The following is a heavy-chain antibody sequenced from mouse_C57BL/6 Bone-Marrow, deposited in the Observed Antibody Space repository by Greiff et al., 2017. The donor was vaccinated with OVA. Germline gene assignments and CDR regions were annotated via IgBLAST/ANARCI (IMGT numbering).Heavy chain of an antibody. CDR2: IYPSDSET. J-gene: IGHJ4*01. CDR3: AISIYYYGSSYLYYAMDY. D-gene: IGHD1-1*01. Sequence: QVQLKQPGAELVRPGSSVKLSCKASGYTFTSYWMDWVKQRPGQGLEWIGNIYPSDSETHYNQKFKDKATLTVDKSSSTAYMQLSSLTSEDSAVYYCAISIYYYGSSYLYYAMDYWGQGTSVTVSS. CDR1: GYTFTSYW. V-gene: IGHV1-61*01.